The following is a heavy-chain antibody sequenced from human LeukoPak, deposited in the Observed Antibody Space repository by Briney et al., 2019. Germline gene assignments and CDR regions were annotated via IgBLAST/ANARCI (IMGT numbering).Heavy chain of an antibody. CDR1: GGSFSGYC. CDR2: IYNSGTT. CDR3: ARGPPYAPGVLDV. J-gene: IGHJ6*04. Sequence: KPSETLSLTCAVYGGSFSGYCWSWIRQPAGKGLEWIGRIYNSGTTNYNPSLKSRVTILVDTSKNLFSLKLPSVTAADTAVYFCARGPPYAPGVLDVWGKGTTVTISS. D-gene: IGHD7-27*01. V-gene: IGHV4-59*10.